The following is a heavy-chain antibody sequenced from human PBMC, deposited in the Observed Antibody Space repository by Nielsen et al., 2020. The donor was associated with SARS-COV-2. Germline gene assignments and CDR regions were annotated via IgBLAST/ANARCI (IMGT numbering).Heavy chain of an antibody. Sequence: SVKVSCKASGGTSNTYAITWVRQAPGQGLEWMGRIIPILGVPRYAQKFQGRVTISADKSTSTAYMELSSLTSEDTAVYYCARGDMAREGDADYGGQGTLVTVSS. D-gene: IGHD5-24*01. J-gene: IGHJ4*02. V-gene: IGHV1-69*04. CDR2: IIPILGVP. CDR3: ARGDMAREGDADY. CDR1: GGTSNTYA.